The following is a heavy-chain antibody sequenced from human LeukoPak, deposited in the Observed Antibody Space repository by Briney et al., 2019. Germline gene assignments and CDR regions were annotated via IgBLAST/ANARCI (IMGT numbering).Heavy chain of an antibody. CDR2: INPNSGGT. Sequence: ASVKVSCKASGYTFTGYYMHWVRQAPGQGLEWMGWINPNSGGTNYAQKFQGRVTMTRDTSISTAYMELSRLRSGDTAVYYCARSGSGSYNWFDPWGQGTLVTVSS. J-gene: IGHJ5*02. CDR3: ARSGSGSYNWFDP. D-gene: IGHD3-10*01. CDR1: GYTFTGYY. V-gene: IGHV1-2*02.